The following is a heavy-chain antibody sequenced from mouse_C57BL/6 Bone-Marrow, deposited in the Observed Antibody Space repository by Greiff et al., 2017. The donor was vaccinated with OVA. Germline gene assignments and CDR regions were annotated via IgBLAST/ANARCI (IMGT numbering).Heavy chain of an antibody. D-gene: IGHD2-1*01. CDR2: INPYNGDT. J-gene: IGHJ4*01. Sequence: VQLKESGPELVKPGDSVKISCKASGYSFTGYFMNWVMQSHGKSLEWIGRINPYNGDTFYNQKFKGKATLTVDKSSSTAHMELRSLTSEDSAVYYCARNYGNYMDYWGQGTSVTVSS. V-gene: IGHV1-20*01. CDR3: ARNYGNYMDY. CDR1: GYSFTGYF.